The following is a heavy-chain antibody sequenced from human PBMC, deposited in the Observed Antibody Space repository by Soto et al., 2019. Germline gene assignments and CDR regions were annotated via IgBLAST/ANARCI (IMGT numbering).Heavy chain of an antibody. D-gene: IGHD2-8*02. CDR3: ARGTGNVDGRWFDP. J-gene: IGHJ5*02. CDR2: INHSGST. Sequence: SETLSLTCAVYVGSFSGYYWSWIRQPPGKGLEWIGEINHSGSTNYNPSLKSRVTISVDTSKNQFSLKLSSVTAADTAVYYCARGTGNVDGRWFDPWGQGTLVTVSS. CDR1: VGSFSGYY. V-gene: IGHV4-34*01.